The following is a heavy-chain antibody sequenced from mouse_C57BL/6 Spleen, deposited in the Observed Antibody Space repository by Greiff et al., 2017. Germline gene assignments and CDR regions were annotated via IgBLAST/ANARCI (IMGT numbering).Heavy chain of an antibody. CDR3: ARRDGSSSYYAMDY. CDR2: ISSGSSTI. V-gene: IGHV5-17*01. CDR1: GFTFSDYG. D-gene: IGHD1-1*01. J-gene: IGHJ4*01. Sequence: EVQRVESGGGLVKPGGSLKLSCAASGFTFSDYGMHWVRQAPEKGLEWVAYISSGSSTIYYADTVKGRFTISRDNAKNTLFLQMTSLRSEDTAMYYCARRDGSSSYYAMDYWGQGTSVTVSS.